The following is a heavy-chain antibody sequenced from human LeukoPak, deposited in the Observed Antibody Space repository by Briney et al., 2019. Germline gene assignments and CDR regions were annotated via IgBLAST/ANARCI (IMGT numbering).Heavy chain of an antibody. D-gene: IGHD3-10*01. CDR2: IRGNSANT. V-gene: IGHV3-23*01. Sequence: GGSLRLSCAASGFTFNNYAMTWVRQAPGKGLEWVSSIRGNSANTYYADSVKGRFTISRANSKNILYLQMNSLRLEDTDVYFFANGVRRWFAFYFDYWGQGNLATVSS. J-gene: IGHJ4*02. CDR3: ANGVRRWFAFYFDY. CDR1: GFTFNNYA.